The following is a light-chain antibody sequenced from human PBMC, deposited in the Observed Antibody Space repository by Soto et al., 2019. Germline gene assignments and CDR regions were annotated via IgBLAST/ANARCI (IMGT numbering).Light chain of an antibody. CDR3: SSYTSSSTEV. CDR1: SSDVGRYNY. CDR2: DVS. V-gene: IGLV2-14*01. J-gene: IGLJ1*01. Sequence: SALTQPASVSGSPGQSITISCTGTSSDVGRYNYVSWYQQHPGKAPKVIIYDVSNRPSGVSNRFSCSKSGNTASLTISGLQAEDEAAYYCSSYTSSSTEVFGTGTKVTVL.